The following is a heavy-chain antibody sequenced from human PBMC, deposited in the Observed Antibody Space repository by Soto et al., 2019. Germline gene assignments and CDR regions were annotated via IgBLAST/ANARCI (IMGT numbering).Heavy chain of an antibody. J-gene: IGHJ6*02. Sequence: SETLSLTCAVSGGSFSGFYWTWIRQPPGEGLEWIGEINHSGTINFNPSLRSRLTISLDSSKKHFSLKLTSLTAADAAVYYCARADRTLVTSYGLDVWGQVTKATVSS. CDR3: ARADRTLVTSYGLDV. D-gene: IGHD2-21*02. CDR2: INHSGTI. CDR1: GGSFSGFY. V-gene: IGHV4-34*01.